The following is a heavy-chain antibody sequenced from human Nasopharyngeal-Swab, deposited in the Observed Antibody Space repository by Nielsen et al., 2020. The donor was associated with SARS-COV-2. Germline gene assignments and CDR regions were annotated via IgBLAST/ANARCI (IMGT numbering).Heavy chain of an antibody. D-gene: IGHD4-11*01. J-gene: IGHJ6*02. Sequence: SVKVSCKASGFTFTSSAVQWVRQARGQRLEGIGWIVVGSGNTNYAQKFQERVTITRDMTTSTAYMELSSLRYEDTAVYYCAAYSSGPYYYYYGMDVWGQGTTVTVSS. CDR2: IVVGSGNT. CDR3: AAYSSGPYYYYYGMDV. CDR1: GFTFTSSA. V-gene: IGHV1-58*01.